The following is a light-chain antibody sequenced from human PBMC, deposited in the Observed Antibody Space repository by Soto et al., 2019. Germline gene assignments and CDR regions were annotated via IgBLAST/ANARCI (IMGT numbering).Light chain of an antibody. CDR2: GAS. V-gene: IGKV3-15*01. CDR3: QQYNNWPPWT. CDR1: QSVSSN. J-gene: IGKJ1*01. Sequence: EIVMTQSPATLSVSPGERATLSCRASQSVSSNLAWYQQKPGQAPRLLIYGASTRATGIPARFSRSGSGTEFTLTISGLQSEDFAVYYCQQYNNWPPWTCGRGTKVEIK.